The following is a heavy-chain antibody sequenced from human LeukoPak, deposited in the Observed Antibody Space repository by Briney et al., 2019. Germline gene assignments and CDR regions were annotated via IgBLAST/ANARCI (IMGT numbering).Heavy chain of an antibody. V-gene: IGHV5-51*01. D-gene: IGHD1-26*01. CDR3: ARHLIVGAPHFDY. CDR1: GYHFTSYW. Sequence: GESLEISCKGSGYHFTSYWIGWGRPVPGKGLEGMGIIYPGDSDTRYSPSFQGQVTISANKSISTAYLQWSSLKASDTAMYYCARHLIVGAPHFDYWGQGTLVTVSS. J-gene: IGHJ4*02. CDR2: IYPGDSDT.